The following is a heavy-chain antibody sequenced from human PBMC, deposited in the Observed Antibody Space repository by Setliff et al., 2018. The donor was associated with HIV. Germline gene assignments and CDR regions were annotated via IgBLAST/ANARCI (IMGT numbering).Heavy chain of an antibody. Sequence: SETLSLTCSVSGGSTIGYHWNWIRQPAGKGLEWIGRMYYTYNTDYNPSLKSRVVVSIDTSKNQFSLRLDSVTAADTAVYFCARSIYGSGTYPLDIWGPGTLVTVSS. J-gene: IGHJ4*02. CDR1: GGSTIGYH. D-gene: IGHD3-10*01. CDR3: ARSIYGSGTYPLDI. CDR2: MYYTYNT. V-gene: IGHV4-4*07.